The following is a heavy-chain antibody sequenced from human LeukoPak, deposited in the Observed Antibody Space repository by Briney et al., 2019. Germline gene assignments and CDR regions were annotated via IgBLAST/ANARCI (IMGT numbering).Heavy chain of an antibody. CDR2: IYYSGST. CDR1: GGSISSYY. D-gene: IGHD3-22*01. CDR3: ARGFNYYDSSGYYYIDAFDI. V-gene: IGHV4-59*01. Sequence: SETLSLTCTVSGGSISSYYWSWIRQPPGKGQEWIGYIYYSGSTNYNPSLKSRVTISVDTSKNQFSLKLSSVTAADAAVYYCARGFNYYDSSGYYYIDAFDIWGQGTMVTVSS. J-gene: IGHJ3*02.